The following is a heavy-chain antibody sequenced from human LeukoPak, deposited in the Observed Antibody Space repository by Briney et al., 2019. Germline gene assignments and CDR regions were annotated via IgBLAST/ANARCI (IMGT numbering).Heavy chain of an antibody. CDR1: GYSFTSYW. Sequence: GESLKISCKGSGYSFTSYWINWVRQMPGKGLEWMGRIDPSVSYTNYSPSFQGHVTVSADKSISTAYLQWSSLKASDTAMYYCARRPRNYGSGSFDYWGQGTLVTVSS. CDR2: IDPSVSYT. CDR3: ARRPRNYGSGSFDY. D-gene: IGHD3-10*01. V-gene: IGHV5-10-1*01. J-gene: IGHJ4*02.